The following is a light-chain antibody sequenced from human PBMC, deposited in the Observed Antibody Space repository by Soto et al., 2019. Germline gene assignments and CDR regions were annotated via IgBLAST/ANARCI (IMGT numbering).Light chain of an antibody. Sequence: EIVLTQSPATLSLSRGERATLSCRASQSVSSYLAWYQQKPGQAPRLLIYGASSRATGIPDRFSGSGSGTEFILTISGLEPEDFAVYYCQQYGSSGTFGQGTKVDNK. CDR2: GAS. V-gene: IGKV3-20*01. CDR3: QQYGSSGT. J-gene: IGKJ1*01. CDR1: QSVSSY.